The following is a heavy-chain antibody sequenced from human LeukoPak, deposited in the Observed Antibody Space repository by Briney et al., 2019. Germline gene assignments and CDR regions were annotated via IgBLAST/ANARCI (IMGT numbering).Heavy chain of an antibody. CDR2: ISYDGSNK. D-gene: IGHD1-26*01. CDR1: GFTSSSYG. Sequence: GGSLRLSCAASGFTSSSYGMHWVRQAPGKGLEWVAVISYDGSNKYYADSVKGRFTISRDNSKNTLYLQMNSLRAEDTAVYYCAKGGVGAEIDYWGQGTLVTVSS. V-gene: IGHV3-30*18. CDR3: AKGGVGAEIDY. J-gene: IGHJ4*02.